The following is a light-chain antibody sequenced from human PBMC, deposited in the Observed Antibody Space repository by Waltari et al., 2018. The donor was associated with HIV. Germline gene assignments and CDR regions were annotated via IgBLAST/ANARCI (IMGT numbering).Light chain of an antibody. Sequence: DIQLTQSPSFLSASVGHRVTITCRATQGVNSTLAWYQQRPGKAPKVLIYGASTLHSGVPSRFSGSGSGTHFTLTISSLQPEDFATYYCQQLKSYPITFGQGTRLEIK. CDR1: QGVNST. J-gene: IGKJ5*01. V-gene: IGKV1-9*01. CDR2: GAS. CDR3: QQLKSYPIT.